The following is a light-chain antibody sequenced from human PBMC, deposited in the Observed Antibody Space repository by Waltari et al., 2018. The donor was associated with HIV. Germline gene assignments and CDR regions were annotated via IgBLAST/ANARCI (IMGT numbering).Light chain of an antibody. V-gene: IGLV3-25*03. Sequence: SSELTQPPSVSVSPGQTARHTCSGDRLSKQYTHWYQQRPGQSPLMVMYKDTERPSGIPERFSGSSSGTTVTLTISGVRAEDEADYFCQSADIGVLFGGGTKLTVL. J-gene: IGLJ2*01. CDR1: RLSKQY. CDR2: KDT. CDR3: QSADIGVL.